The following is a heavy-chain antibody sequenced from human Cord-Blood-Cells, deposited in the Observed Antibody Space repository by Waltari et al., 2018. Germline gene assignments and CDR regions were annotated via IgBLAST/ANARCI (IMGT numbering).Heavy chain of an antibody. J-gene: IGHJ4*02. D-gene: IGHD6-13*01. CDR3: ARLKGQYWAAAGYYFDY. CDR1: GGSISSSSYY. Sequence: QLQLQESGPGLVKPSETLSLTCTVSGGSISSSSYYWGWIRQPPGKGLEWIGSSYYSGGTYYNPSLKGRVTLSVDTSKNQFSLKLSSVTAADTAVYYCARLKGQYWAAAGYYFDYWGQGTLVTVSS. CDR2: SYYSGGT. V-gene: IGHV4-39*01.